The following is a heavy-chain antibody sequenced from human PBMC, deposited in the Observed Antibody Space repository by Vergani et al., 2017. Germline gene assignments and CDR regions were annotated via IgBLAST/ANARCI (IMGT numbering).Heavy chain of an antibody. CDR1: GSTFNHYS. CDR3: AKANPRNRXDDYLYYYHAMDV. J-gene: IGHJ6*02. Sequence: EVQLLESGGDLVQPGGSLGLSCAASGSTFNHYSMNWVRQAPGKGLEWVSGISGSGGSTYYAGSVKGRFTISRDSSKNTLYLQMNSLSAGDTAVYYCAKANPRNRXDDYLYYYHAMDVWGQGTTVTVSS. V-gene: IGHV3-23*01. D-gene: IGHD5-12*01. CDR2: ISGSGGST.